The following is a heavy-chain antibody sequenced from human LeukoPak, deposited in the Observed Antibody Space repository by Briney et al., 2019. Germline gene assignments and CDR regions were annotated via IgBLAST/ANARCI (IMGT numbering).Heavy chain of an antibody. Sequence: GRSLRLSCAASGFTFSSYATHWVRQAPGKGLEWVAVISYDGSNKYYADSVKGRFTISRDNSKNTLYLQMNSLRAEDTAVYYCARGAVTGAFDIWGQGTMVTVSS. CDR3: ARGAVTGAFDI. CDR1: GFTFSSYA. D-gene: IGHD1-14*01. CDR2: ISYDGSNK. J-gene: IGHJ3*02. V-gene: IGHV3-30-3*01.